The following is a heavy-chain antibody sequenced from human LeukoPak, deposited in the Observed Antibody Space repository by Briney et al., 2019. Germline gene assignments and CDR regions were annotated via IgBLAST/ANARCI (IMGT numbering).Heavy chain of an antibody. V-gene: IGHV1-69*05. CDR2: IIPIFGTA. CDR1: GGTFSSYA. CDR3: AKDLLSIAVAGSLIIDY. D-gene: IGHD6-19*01. Sequence: SVKVSCKASGGTFSSYAISWVRQAPGQGLEWMGGIIPIFGTANYAQKFQGRVTMTTDTSTSTAYMELRSLRSDDTAVYYCAKDLLSIAVAGSLIIDYWGQGTLVTVSS. J-gene: IGHJ4*02.